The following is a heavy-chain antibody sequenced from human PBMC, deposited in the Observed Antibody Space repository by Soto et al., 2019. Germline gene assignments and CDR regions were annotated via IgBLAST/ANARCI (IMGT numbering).Heavy chain of an antibody. CDR1: GGSISSGNYY. J-gene: IGHJ3*02. Sequence: QLQLQESGPGLVKPSETLSLTCTVSGGSISSGNYYWGWIRQPPGNGLEWIANIYYTGRTYYNPSLKSRVTISVDTSENQFSLKLTSVTAADTAMYYCATIHPRTALVTGAFHIWGQGTKVTV. D-gene: IGHD5-18*01. V-gene: IGHV4-39*01. CDR2: IYYTGRT. CDR3: ATIHPRTALVTGAFHI.